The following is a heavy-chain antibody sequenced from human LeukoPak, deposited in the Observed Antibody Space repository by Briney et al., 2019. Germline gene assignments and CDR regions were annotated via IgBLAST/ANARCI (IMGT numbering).Heavy chain of an antibody. CDR2: IIPILGIA. D-gene: IGHD7-27*01. CDR3: AREGTGGYLISGSQGAFDI. Sequence: SVKVSCKASGGTFSSYAISWVRQAPGQGLEWMGRIIPILGIANYAQKFQGRVTITADKSTSTAYMELSSLRSEDTAVYYCAREGTGGYLISGSQGAFDIWGQGTMVTVSS. J-gene: IGHJ3*02. CDR1: GGTFSSYA. V-gene: IGHV1-69*04.